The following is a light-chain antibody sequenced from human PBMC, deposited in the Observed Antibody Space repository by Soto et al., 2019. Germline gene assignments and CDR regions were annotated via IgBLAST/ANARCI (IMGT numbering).Light chain of an antibody. Sequence: AIRMTQSPSSFSASTGDRVTITCRASQGISSYLAWYQQKRGKAPKLLIYAASTLQSGVTSRFSGSGSGTDFTLTISWLQSEDFATYYCQQYYSYPPTFGEGTKVEI. CDR3: QQYYSYPPT. V-gene: IGKV1-8*01. CDR2: AAS. J-gene: IGKJ1*01. CDR1: QGISSY.